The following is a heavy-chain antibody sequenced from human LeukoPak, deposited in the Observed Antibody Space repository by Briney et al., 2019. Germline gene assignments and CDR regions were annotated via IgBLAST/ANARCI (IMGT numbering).Heavy chain of an antibody. J-gene: IGHJ4*02. D-gene: IGHD2-21*02. CDR1: GFTFSSFG. Sequence: GGSLRLSCAASGFTFSSFGMSWVRQAPGKGLEWVSTISGSGSITYYADSMKGRFTISRDNSKNTLYLQVNSLRAEDTAVYYCAEDLWSVVTLTLDYWGQGTLVTVSS. CDR3: AEDLWSVVTLTLDY. V-gene: IGHV3-23*01. CDR2: ISGSGSIT.